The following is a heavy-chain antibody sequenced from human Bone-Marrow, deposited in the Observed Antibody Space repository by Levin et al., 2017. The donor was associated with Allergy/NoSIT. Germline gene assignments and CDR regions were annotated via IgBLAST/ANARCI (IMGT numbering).Heavy chain of an antibody. CDR1: GYTFTSYG. Sequence: GASVKVSCKASGYTFTSYGISWVRQAPGQGLEWMGWISAYNGNTNYAQKLQGRVTMTTDTSTSTAYMELRSLRSDDTAVYYCARDRYGGNEPLNSFFDYWGQGTLVTVSS. V-gene: IGHV1-18*01. D-gene: IGHD4-23*01. CDR2: ISAYNGNT. CDR3: ARDRYGGNEPLNSFFDY. J-gene: IGHJ4*02.